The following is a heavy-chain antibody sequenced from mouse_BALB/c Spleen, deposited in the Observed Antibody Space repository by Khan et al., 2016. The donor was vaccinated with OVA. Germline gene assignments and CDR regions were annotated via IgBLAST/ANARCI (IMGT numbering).Heavy chain of an antibody. Sequence: QVQLQQSGAELVRPGASVTLSCKASGYTFPDYELHWVKQTPVHGLEWIGVIDPKTGVTAYNQKFKGKATLNADKYSSTAYMELRSLTSEDSVVYYFTRSTFAYWGQVTLVTVSA. CDR1: GYTFPDYE. CDR2: IDPKTGVT. J-gene: IGHJ3*01. CDR3: TRSTFAY. V-gene: IGHV1-15*01.